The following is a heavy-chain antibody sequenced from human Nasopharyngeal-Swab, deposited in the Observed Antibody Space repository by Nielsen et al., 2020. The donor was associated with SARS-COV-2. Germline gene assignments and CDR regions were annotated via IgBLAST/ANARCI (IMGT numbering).Heavy chain of an antibody. J-gene: IGHJ4*02. CDR3: ASTPLDSSGYYYAFHY. Sequence: GESLKISCAASGFTFSRYTMHWARQAPGKGLEWVAVISYDGSNKYYADSVKGRFTISRDISKNTLYLQMNSLRAEDTAVFYCASTPLDSSGYYYAFHYWGRGTLVTVSS. CDR2: ISYDGSNK. D-gene: IGHD3-22*01. CDR1: GFTFSRYT. V-gene: IGHV3-30-3*01.